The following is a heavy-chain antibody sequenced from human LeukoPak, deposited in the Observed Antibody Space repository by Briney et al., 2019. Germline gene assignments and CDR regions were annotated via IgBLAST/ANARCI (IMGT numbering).Heavy chain of an antibody. CDR3: ARESSSSYPVAYYFDY. J-gene: IGHJ4*02. V-gene: IGHV3-30*04. D-gene: IGHD6-6*01. Sequence: PGGSLRLSCAASGFTFSSYAMSWVRQAPGKGLEWVAVISYDGSNKYYADSVKGRFTISRDNSKNTLFLQLNSLRTEDTAVYYCARESSSSYPVAYYFDYWGQGTLVTVSS. CDR1: GFTFSSYA. CDR2: ISYDGSNK.